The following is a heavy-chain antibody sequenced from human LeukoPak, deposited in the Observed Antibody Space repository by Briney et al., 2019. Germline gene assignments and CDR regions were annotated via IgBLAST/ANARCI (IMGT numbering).Heavy chain of an antibody. CDR3: ARSSGYDDFDY. D-gene: IGHD5-12*01. Sequence: GASVKVSCKASGGTFTSYAISWVRQAPGQGLEWMGRIIPILGIANYAQKFQGRVTITADKSTSTAYMDLSSLRSEDTAVYYCARSSGYDDFDYWGQGTLVTVSS. CDR1: GGTFTSYA. V-gene: IGHV1-69*04. CDR2: IIPILGIA. J-gene: IGHJ4*02.